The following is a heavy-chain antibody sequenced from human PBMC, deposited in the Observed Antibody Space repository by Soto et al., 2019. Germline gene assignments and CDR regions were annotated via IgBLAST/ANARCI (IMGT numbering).Heavy chain of an antibody. CDR3: ARDRRDILTGYSYGMDV. J-gene: IGHJ6*02. CDR2: IYYSGST. D-gene: IGHD3-9*01. CDR1: GGSFSGYY. Sequence: SETLSLTCAVYGGSFSGYYWSWIRQPPGKGLEWIGYIYYSGSTYYNPSLKSRVTISVDTSKNQFSLKLSSVTAADTAVYYCARDRRDILTGYSYGMDVWGQGTTVTVSS. V-gene: IGHV4-34*09.